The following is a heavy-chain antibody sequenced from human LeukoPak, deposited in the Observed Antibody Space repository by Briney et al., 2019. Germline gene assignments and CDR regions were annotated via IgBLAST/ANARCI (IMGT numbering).Heavy chain of an antibody. V-gene: IGHV3-30*18. CDR1: GFTFSSYG. CDR3: AKGKWGGTYPHDAFDI. Sequence: PGRSLRLSCAASGFTFSSYGMHWVRQAPGKGLEWVAVISYDGSNKYYLDSVEGRFTISRDNSKNSLYLQMNSLRAEDTAVYYCAKGKWGGTYPHDAFDIWGQGTMVTASS. J-gene: IGHJ3*02. D-gene: IGHD3-10*01. CDR2: ISYDGSNK.